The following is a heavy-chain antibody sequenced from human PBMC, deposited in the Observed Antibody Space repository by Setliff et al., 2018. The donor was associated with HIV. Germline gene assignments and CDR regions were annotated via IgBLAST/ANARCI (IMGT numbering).Heavy chain of an antibody. CDR1: GFPFRSFG. CDR3: AKADDGAAAGPAP. D-gene: IGHD6-13*01. Sequence: SLRLSCAASGFPFRSFGMHWVRQVPGKGLEWVAVIWYDGINKNYADSVRGRFTISRDNSRDTLYLEMSSLRVEDTALYYCAKADDGAAAGPAPWGQGTQVTVSS. J-gene: IGHJ5*02. V-gene: IGHV3-33*06. CDR2: IWYDGINK.